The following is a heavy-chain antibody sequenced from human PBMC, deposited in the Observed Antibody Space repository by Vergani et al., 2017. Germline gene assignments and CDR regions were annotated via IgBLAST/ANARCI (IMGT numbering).Heavy chain of an antibody. CDR3: ARGSHYYDYGMDV. Sequence: QVQLQESGPGLVKPSETLSLTCTVSGGSISSYYWSWIRQPPGKGLEWIGYIYYSGSTNYNPSLKSRVTISVDTSKNQFSLKLSSVTAADTAVYYCARGSHYYDYGMDVWGQGTTVTVSS. CDR1: GGSISSYY. J-gene: IGHJ6*02. CDR2: IYYSGST. V-gene: IGHV4-59*01.